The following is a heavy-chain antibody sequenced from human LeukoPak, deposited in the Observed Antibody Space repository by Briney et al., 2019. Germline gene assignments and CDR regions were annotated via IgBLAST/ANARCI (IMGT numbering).Heavy chain of an antibody. CDR3: ARNVLLWFGGVEGAFDI. Sequence: GRSLRLSCAASGFTFDDYAMHWVRQAPGKGLEWVSGISWNSGSIGYADSVKGRFTISRDNAKNSLYLQMNSLRAEDTAVYYCARNVLLWFGGVEGAFDIWGQGTMVTVSS. CDR2: ISWNSGSI. V-gene: IGHV3-9*01. CDR1: GFTFDDYA. D-gene: IGHD3-10*01. J-gene: IGHJ3*02.